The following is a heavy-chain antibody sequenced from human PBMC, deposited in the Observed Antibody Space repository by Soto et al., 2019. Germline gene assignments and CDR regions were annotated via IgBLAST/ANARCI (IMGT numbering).Heavy chain of an antibody. Sequence: EVQLLESGGGLVQPGGSLRLSCAASGFTISSNAMYWVRQAPGKGLEWVSAISDRGDTTHYADSVKGRFTISNNTSKNTLYLQLNTLRADDTAVYYCAKDKPGTTTFDYWGQGTLVTVSS. J-gene: IGHJ4*02. CDR1: GFTISSNA. D-gene: IGHD1-1*01. V-gene: IGHV3-23*01. CDR3: AKDKPGTTTFDY. CDR2: ISDRGDTT.